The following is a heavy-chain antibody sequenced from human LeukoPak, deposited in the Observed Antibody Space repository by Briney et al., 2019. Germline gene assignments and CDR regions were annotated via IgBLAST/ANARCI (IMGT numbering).Heavy chain of an antibody. D-gene: IGHD3-10*01. CDR2: ISSSSSYI. J-gene: IGHJ4*02. Sequence: GGSLRLSCAASGFTFSSYSMNWVRQAPGKGLEWVSSISSSSSYIYYADSAKGRFTISRDNAKNSLYLQMNSLRAEDTAVYYCARLYYGSGIPTGYWGQGTLVTVSS. CDR3: ARLYYGSGIPTGY. V-gene: IGHV3-21*01. CDR1: GFTFSSYS.